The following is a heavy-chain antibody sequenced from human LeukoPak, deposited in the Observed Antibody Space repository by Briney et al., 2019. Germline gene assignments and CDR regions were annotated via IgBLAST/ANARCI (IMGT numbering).Heavy chain of an antibody. D-gene: IGHD2-21*02. J-gene: IGHJ4*02. CDR3: ARGEHCGGDCVGY. Sequence: ASVKVSCKTSGYTFTDYYMHWVRQAPGQGLEWMGRINPNSGGTSYAQKFQGRVTMTRDTSINTAYMELSRLRSDDTAVYYCARGEHCGGDCVGYWGQGTLVTVSS. V-gene: IGHV1-2*06. CDR2: INPNSGGT. CDR1: GYTFTDYY.